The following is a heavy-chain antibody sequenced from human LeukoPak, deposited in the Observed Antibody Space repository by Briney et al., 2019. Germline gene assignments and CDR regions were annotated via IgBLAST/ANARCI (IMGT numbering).Heavy chain of an antibody. D-gene: IGHD6-13*01. CDR1: GFTFSSYT. V-gene: IGHV3-23*01. J-gene: IGHJ4*02. Sequence: PGGSLRLSCAASGFTFSSYTMSGVRQAPGTGLEWVSAISGSGDSTYYGDSVKGRFTIPRDNSKNTLYLQMNSLRAEDTAVYYCAKTRPLDSSSWSHGDYWGQGTLVTVSS. CDR2: ISGSGDST. CDR3: AKTRPLDSSSWSHGDY.